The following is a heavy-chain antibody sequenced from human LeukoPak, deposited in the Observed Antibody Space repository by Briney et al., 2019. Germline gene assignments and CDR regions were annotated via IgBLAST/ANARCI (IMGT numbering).Heavy chain of an antibody. CDR1: GGTFSSYA. CDR2: IIPIFGTA. D-gene: IGHD5-18*01. CDR3: ARDSGSVDTAMVHFDY. J-gene: IGHJ4*02. Sequence: GASVKVSCKASGGTFSSYAISWVRQASGQGLEWMGGIIPIFGTANYAQKFQGRVTITADESTSTAYMELSSLRSEDTAVYYCARDSGSVDTAMVHFDYWGQGTLVTVSS. V-gene: IGHV1-69*13.